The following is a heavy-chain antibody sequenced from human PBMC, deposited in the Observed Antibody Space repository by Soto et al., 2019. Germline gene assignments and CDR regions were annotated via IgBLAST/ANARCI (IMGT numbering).Heavy chain of an antibody. CDR1: GVTFSSYA. CDR2: IIPIFGTA. CDR3: TAGGYSYGHAGY. Sequence: QVQLVQSGAEVKKPGSSVKVSCKASGVTFSSYAISWVRQATGQGLEWMVGIIPIFGTAIYAQKLQGRVTITADESTSTSYMELSSVSHEYTALYYCTAGGYSYGHAGYWGQGTLVTVSS. V-gene: IGHV1-69*01. J-gene: IGHJ4*02. D-gene: IGHD5-18*01.